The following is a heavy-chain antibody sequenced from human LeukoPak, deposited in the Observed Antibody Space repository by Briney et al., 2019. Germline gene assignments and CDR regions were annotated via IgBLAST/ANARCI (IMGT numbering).Heavy chain of an antibody. D-gene: IGHD3-22*01. V-gene: IGHV3-30*18. CDR1: GFTFSSYG. CDR2: ISYDGSNK. J-gene: IGHJ4*02. Sequence: GGSLRLSCAASGFTFSSYGMHWVRQAPGKGLEWVAVISYDGSNKYYADSVKGRFTISRDNSKNTLYLQMNSLRAEDTAVYYCAKDRGTMIVVVKGLDYWGQGTLVTVSS. CDR3: AKDRGTMIVVVKGLDY.